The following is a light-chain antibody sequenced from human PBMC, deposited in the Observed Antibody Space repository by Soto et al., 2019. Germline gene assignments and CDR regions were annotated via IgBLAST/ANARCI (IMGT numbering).Light chain of an antibody. V-gene: IGLV1-44*01. CDR1: TSNIGSNP. CDR3: AAWDDSLNGPEMV. Sequence: QSVLTQPPSASGTPGQRVTISCSGSTSNIGSNPVDWFQQLPGTAPKLLIYSDNQRPSGVPDRLAGSKSGTSASLAISGLQSEDEDGYYCAAWDDSLNGPEMVLGGGTKVTVL. J-gene: IGLJ2*01. CDR2: SDN.